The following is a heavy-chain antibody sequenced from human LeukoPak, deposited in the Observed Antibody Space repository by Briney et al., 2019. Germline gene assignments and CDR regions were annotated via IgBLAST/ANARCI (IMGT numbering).Heavy chain of an antibody. D-gene: IGHD3-9*01. CDR2: INHSGST. J-gene: IGHJ5*02. V-gene: IGHV4-34*01. CDR3: AIRKYYDILTGYRKIPTSGFDP. CDR1: GGSFSYYY. Sequence: SETLSLTCAVYGGSFSYYYWSWIRQPPGKTLESIGEINHSGSTNYNPSLKSRVTISVDTSKNQFSLKLSSVTAADTAVYYCAIRKYYDILTGYRKIPTSGFDPWGQGTLVTVSS.